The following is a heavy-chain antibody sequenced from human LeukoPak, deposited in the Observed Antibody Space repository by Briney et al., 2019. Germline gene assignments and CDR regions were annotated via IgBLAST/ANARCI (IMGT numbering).Heavy chain of an antibody. CDR1: GDFISIGSYY. CDR2: MNTTGYT. Sequence: SQTMSLTCTVAGDFISIGSYYCSWIRQPAWNGLEWIGHMNTTGYTKYNPFLKSRVTISVDTSSNQFSLKLRSVTAGETAVYYCARDWDYWGQGTLVTVS. CDR3: ARDWDY. V-gene: IGHV4-61*09. J-gene: IGHJ4*02.